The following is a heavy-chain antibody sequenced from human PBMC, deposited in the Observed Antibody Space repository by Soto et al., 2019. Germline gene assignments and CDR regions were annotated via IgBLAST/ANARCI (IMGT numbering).Heavy chain of an antibody. CDR2: INPKFGDT. J-gene: IGHJ6*02. CDR1: GYTFTAYY. Sequence: QVQLVQSGAEVKEPGDSVRVSCEASGYTFTAYYIHWVRQAPGQGLEWMGWINPKFGDTTYAQDFQGRVSMTRDMSMSTVYMDVSRLTSDDTVIYYCARNIDYYYGPGSGNGHGFWGQGTTVTVFS. CDR3: ARNIDYYYGPGSGNGHGF. V-gene: IGHV1-2*02. D-gene: IGHD3-10*01.